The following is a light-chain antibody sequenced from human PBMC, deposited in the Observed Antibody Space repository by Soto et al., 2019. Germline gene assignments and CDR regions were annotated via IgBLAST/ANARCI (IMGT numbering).Light chain of an antibody. V-gene: IGLV1-40*01. CDR2: GNS. Sequence: QSALTQPRSVCVSPGQRVRISSTGSSSNIGAGYDVHWYQQLPGRAPKPLIYGNSNRPSGVPDRFSGSKSGTSATLVITGLQAEDEADYFCQSYDNTLSGFVFGTGTKVTVL. CDR3: QSYDNTLSGFV. J-gene: IGLJ1*01. CDR1: SSNIGAGYD.